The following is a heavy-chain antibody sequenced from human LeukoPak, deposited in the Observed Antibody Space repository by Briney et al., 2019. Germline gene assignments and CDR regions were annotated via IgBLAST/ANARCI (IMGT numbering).Heavy chain of an antibody. V-gene: IGHV3-23*01. J-gene: IGHJ4*02. Sequence: GGSLRLSCVASGFTFSNYLMNWVRQAPGKGLEWVSVISHSGSSIYYADSVKGRFTISRDNSKNTLYLQMDRLRVEDTAVYYCAMALDYWGQGTLVTVSS. CDR3: AMALDY. CDR2: ISHSGSSI. CDR1: GFTFSNYL.